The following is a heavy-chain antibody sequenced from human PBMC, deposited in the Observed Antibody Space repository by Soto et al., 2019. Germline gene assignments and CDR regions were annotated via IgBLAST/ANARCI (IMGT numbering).Heavy chain of an antibody. Sequence: SETLSLTCAVYGGSFSGYYWSWIRQPPGKGLEWIGEINHSGSTNHNPSLKSRVTISVDTSKNQFSLKLSSVTAADTAVFYCARVGDYDSSGYYYVPFDYWGQGTLVTVSS. CDR3: ARVGDYDSSGYYYVPFDY. V-gene: IGHV4-34*01. CDR1: GGSFSGYY. CDR2: INHSGST. D-gene: IGHD3-22*01. J-gene: IGHJ4*02.